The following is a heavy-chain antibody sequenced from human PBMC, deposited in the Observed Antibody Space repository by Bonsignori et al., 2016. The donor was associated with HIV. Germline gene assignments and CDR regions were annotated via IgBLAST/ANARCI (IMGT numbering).Heavy chain of an antibody. CDR2: IRYDGSNK. J-gene: IGHJ3*02. Sequence: GESLKISCAASGFTFSSYGMHWVRQAPGKGLEWVAFIRYDGSNKYYADSVKGRFTISRDNSKNTLYLQMNSLRAEDTAVYYCANPHYYDSSGYYPHDAFDIWGPRDNGHRLL. CDR1: GFTFSSYG. V-gene: IGHV3-30*02. D-gene: IGHD3-22*01. CDR3: ANPHYYDSSGYYPHDAFDI.